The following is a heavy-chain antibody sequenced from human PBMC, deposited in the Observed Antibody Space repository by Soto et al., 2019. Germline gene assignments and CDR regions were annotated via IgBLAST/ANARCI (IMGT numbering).Heavy chain of an antibody. Sequence: QLQLVESGGGVVQPGRSLRLSCAASGFTFSNYIMHWVRQAPGKGLEWVAFISYDGSNKDYADSVKGRFTISRDNSKNPLYLQLSSLRAEDTAVYYCAGGDTYYAMGVWGQGTTVTVSS. CDR2: ISYDGSNK. CDR3: AGGDTYYAMGV. J-gene: IGHJ6*02. CDR1: GFTFSNYI. D-gene: IGHD5-18*01. V-gene: IGHV3-30-3*01.